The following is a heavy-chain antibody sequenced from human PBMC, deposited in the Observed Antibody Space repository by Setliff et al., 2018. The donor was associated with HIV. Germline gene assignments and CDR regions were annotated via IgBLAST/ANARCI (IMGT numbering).Heavy chain of an antibody. J-gene: IGHJ3*02. Sequence: ASVKVSCKVSGYTLTELSMHWVRQAPGKGLEWMGGFDPEDGETNYAQKFQGRVTMTEDTSTDTAYMELSSLRSEDTAVYYCATAVGVRYSSYAFDIWGQGTMVTVSS. D-gene: IGHD6-19*01. V-gene: IGHV1-24*01. CDR1: GYTLTELS. CDR2: FDPEDGET. CDR3: ATAVGVRYSSYAFDI.